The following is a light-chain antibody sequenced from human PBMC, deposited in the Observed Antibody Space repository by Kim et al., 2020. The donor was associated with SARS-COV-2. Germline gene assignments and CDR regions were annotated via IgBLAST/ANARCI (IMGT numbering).Light chain of an antibody. CDR3: QQYNNWPPFT. J-gene: IGKJ3*01. CDR2: GAP. Sequence: APGERTALSSRAAHSVSSYLASYQQKPAQAPTLLISGAPTRATGIPARCIGSGSGTEFTLTISSLQSEDFSVYYCQQYNNWPPFTFGPGTKVDIK. CDR1: HSVSSY. V-gene: IGKV3-15*01.